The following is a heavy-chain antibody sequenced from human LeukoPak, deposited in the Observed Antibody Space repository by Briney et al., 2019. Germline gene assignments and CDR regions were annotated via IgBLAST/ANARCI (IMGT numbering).Heavy chain of an antibody. CDR2: ISSSSSYI. D-gene: IGHD6-13*01. CDR3: AIVQQQLVVPDAFDI. CDR1: GFTFSSYS. Sequence: GGSLRLSCAASGFTFSSYSMNWVRQAPGKGLEWVSSISSSSSYIYYADSVKGRFTISRDNAKNSLYLQMNSLRAEDTAVYYCAIVQQQLVVPDAFDIWGRGTMVTVPS. V-gene: IGHV3-21*01. J-gene: IGHJ3*02.